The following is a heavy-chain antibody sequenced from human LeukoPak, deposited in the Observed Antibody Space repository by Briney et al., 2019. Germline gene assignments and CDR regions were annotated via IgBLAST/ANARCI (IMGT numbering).Heavy chain of an antibody. J-gene: IGHJ3*02. CDR1: GYTFTNYA. D-gene: IGHD1-26*01. V-gene: IGHV1-18*01. CDR2: ISAYNGNT. CDR3: ARDLVGATPNAFDI. Sequence: ASVKVSCKASGYTFTNYAVHWVRQAPGQRLEWMGWISAYNGNTNYAQKLQGRVTMTTDTSTSTAYMELRSLRSDDTAVYYCARDLVGATPNAFDIWGQGTMVTVSS.